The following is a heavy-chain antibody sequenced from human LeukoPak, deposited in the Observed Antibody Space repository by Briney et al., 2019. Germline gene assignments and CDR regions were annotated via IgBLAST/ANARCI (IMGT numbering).Heavy chain of an antibody. J-gene: IGHJ6*03. CDR2: ISAYNGNT. V-gene: IGHV1-18*01. CDR3: ARGPEVSSGYWYYYMDV. D-gene: IGHD3-22*01. CDR1: GYTFTSYG. Sequence: ASVKVSCKASGYTFTSYGISWVRQAPGQGLEWMGWISAYNGNTNYAQKLQGRVTMTTDTSTSTAYMELRSLRSDDTAVYYCARGPEVSSGYWYYYMDVWGKGTTVTVSS.